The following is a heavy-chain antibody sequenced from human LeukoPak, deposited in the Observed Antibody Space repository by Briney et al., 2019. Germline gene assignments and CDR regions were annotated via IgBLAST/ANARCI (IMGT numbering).Heavy chain of an antibody. CDR2: IIPSGGST. V-gene: IGHV1-46*01. J-gene: IGHJ5*02. CDR1: GYTFTGYY. D-gene: IGHD3-3*01. Sequence: ASVKVSCKASGYTFTGYYMHWVRQAPGQGLEWMGMIIPSGGSTSYAQKFQGRVTMTRDLSTSTVYMELNSLRSEDTAVYYCASGGLRFFSRFDPWGQGTLVTVSS. CDR3: ASGGLRFFSRFDP.